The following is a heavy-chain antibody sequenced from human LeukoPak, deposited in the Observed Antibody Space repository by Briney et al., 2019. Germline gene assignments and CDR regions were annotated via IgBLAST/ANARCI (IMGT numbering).Heavy chain of an antibody. CDR2: IYHSGST. D-gene: IGHD6-19*01. J-gene: IGHJ5*02. Sequence: SETLSLTCAVSGYSISSGYYWGWIRQPPGKGLEWIGSIYHSGSTYYNPSLKSRVTISVDTSKNQFSLQLSSVIAADTAVYYCARHGYSSAFDPWGQGTLVTVSS. V-gene: IGHV4-38-2*01. CDR3: ARHGYSSAFDP. CDR1: GYSISSGYY.